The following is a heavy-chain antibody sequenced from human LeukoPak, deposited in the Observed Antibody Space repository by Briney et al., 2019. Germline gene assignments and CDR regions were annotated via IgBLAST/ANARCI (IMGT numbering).Heavy chain of an antibody. CDR3: ARDDPARDGYNQ. D-gene: IGHD5-24*01. V-gene: IGHV3-66*01. CDR1: GFTVSSNY. CDR2: IYSGGST. J-gene: IGHJ4*02. Sequence: GGSLRLSCAASGFTVSSNYMSWVRQAPGKGLEWVSVIYSGGSTYYADSVKGRFTISRDNSKNTLYLQMNSLRAEDTAVYYCARDDPARDGYNQWGQGTLVTVSS.